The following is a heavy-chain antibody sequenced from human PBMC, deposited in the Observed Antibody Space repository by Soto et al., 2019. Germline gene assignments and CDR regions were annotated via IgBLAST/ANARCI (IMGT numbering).Heavy chain of an antibody. J-gene: IGHJ4*02. V-gene: IGHV3-7*01. Sequence: GGSLRLSCAASGFIFSTYLMTWVRQAPGKGLEWVANINQDGSEKYYVDSVKGRFTISRDNAENSLYLQMTSVRDDDTAVYYCARARGWNIVIIPAASGCWGQGTLVTVSS. CDR1: GFIFSTYL. D-gene: IGHD2-2*01. CDR3: ARARGWNIVIIPAASGC. CDR2: INQDGSEK.